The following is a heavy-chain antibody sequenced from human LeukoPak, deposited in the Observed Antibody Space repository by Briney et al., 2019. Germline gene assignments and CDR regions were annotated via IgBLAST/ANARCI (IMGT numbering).Heavy chain of an antibody. CDR3: ARGGQPTSKGLDYYYMDV. J-gene: IGHJ6*03. CDR1: GYSFTSGHY. Sequence: SETLSLTCSVSGYSFTSGHYWGWIRQPPGKGLEWIANIYHTGSAHYNPSLKSRVTISVDTSKNQFSLKLSSVTAADTAVYYCARGGQPTSKGLDYYYMDVWGKGTTVTVSS. CDR2: IYHTGSA. D-gene: IGHD1-1*01. V-gene: IGHV4-38-2*02.